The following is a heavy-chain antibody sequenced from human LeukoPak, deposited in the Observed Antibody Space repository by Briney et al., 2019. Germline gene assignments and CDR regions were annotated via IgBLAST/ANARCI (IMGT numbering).Heavy chain of an antibody. V-gene: IGHV3-33*08. Sequence: GGSLRLSCAASGFTFSSYAMHWVRQAPGKGLEWVAVIWYGGTNKYYADSVKGRFTISRDNSKNTVYLQMNSLRAEDSAVYYCARPYGDYYFDYWGQGTLVTVSS. D-gene: IGHD4-17*01. CDR3: ARPYGDYYFDY. CDR2: IWYGGTNK. CDR1: GFTFSSYA. J-gene: IGHJ4*02.